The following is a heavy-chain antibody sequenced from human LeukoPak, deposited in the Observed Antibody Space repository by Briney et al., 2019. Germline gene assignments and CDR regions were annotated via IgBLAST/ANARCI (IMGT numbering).Heavy chain of an antibody. CDR2: ISYDGNNE. Sequence: GGSLRLSCAASGFTFSSTPMHWVRQAPGKGLEWVAVISYDGNNEYYADSVKGRFTISRDNSKNTLNLQMNSLRADDTAVYYCAKERDGYSPFDDWGQGTLVTVSS. D-gene: IGHD5-24*01. CDR3: AKERDGYSPFDD. CDR1: GFTFSSTP. J-gene: IGHJ4*02. V-gene: IGHV3-30*04.